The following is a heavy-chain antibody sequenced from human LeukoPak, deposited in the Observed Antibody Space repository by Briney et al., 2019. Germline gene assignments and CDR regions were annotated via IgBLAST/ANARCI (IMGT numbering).Heavy chain of an antibody. J-gene: IGHJ4*02. Sequence: GASVKVSCKASGDTFSNNAISWVRQAPGQGLEWMGWISAYNGNTNYAQKLQGRVTMTTDTSTSTAYMELRSLRSDDTAVYYCARGDMASLFDYWGQGTLVTVSS. CDR3: ARGDMASLFDY. CDR1: GDTFSNNA. V-gene: IGHV1-18*01. D-gene: IGHD5-24*01. CDR2: ISAYNGNT.